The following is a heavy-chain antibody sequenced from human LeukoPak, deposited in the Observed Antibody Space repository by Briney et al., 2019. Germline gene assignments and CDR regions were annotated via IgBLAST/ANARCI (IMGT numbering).Heavy chain of an antibody. D-gene: IGHD3-10*01. CDR3: AREGYYGSGSYTKTYNWFDP. Sequence: WVRQPPGKGLEWIGSIYYSGSTYYNPSLKSRVTISVDTSKNQFSLKLSSVTAADTAVYYCAREGYYGSGSYTKTYNWFDPWGQGTLVTVSS. J-gene: IGHJ5*02. V-gene: IGHV4-39*07. CDR2: IYYSGST.